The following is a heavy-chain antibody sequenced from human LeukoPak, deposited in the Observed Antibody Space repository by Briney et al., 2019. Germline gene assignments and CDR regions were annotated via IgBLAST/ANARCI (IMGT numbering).Heavy chain of an antibody. Sequence: ASVKVSCKASGYTFTSYDFSWVRQATGQGLEWMGWMNPNSGNTDYAQKFQGRVTMTRNSSKSTAYMELSSLRSEDTAVYYCARGYSSSWYPLDYYGMDVWGQGTTVTVSS. CDR2: MNPNSGNT. D-gene: IGHD6-13*01. CDR3: ARGYSSSWYPLDYYGMDV. V-gene: IGHV1-8*01. J-gene: IGHJ6*02. CDR1: GYTFTSYD.